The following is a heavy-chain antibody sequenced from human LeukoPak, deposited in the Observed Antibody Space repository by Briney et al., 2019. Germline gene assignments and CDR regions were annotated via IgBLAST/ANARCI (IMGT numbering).Heavy chain of an antibody. CDR1: GYTFNRYY. Sequence: ASVKVSGKASGYTFNRYYMHWVRQAPGQGLEWMGIIIPSSGSTSYAQKFQGRVTMTRDTSTSTVYMELSSLRSEDTAVYYCARELLGAYDSSGYTFDYWGQGTLVTVSS. J-gene: IGHJ4*02. CDR2: IIPSSGST. V-gene: IGHV1-46*02. CDR3: ARELLGAYDSSGYTFDY. D-gene: IGHD3-22*01.